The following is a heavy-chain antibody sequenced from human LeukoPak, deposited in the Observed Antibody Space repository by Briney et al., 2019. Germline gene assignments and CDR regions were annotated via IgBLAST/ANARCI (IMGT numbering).Heavy chain of an antibody. J-gene: IGHJ6*02. V-gene: IGHV1-18*01. CDR3: ARDTAVAYYGMDV. CDR1: GYTYTSYG. Sequence: ASVTVSCKASGYTYTSYGISWVRQAPGQGLEWMGWISAYNRNTNYAQKFQDRATVTTDSSTTTAYMELRSLTSDDTALYYCARDTAVAYYGMDVWGQGTTVTVSS. CDR2: ISAYNRNT. D-gene: IGHD5-18*01.